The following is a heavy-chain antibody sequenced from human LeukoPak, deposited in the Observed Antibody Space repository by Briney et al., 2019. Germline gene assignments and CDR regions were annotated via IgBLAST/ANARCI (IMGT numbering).Heavy chain of an antibody. CDR2: IYSGGST. V-gene: IGHV3-66*01. J-gene: IGHJ4*02. D-gene: IGHD6-13*01. CDR1: GFTFSSYS. Sequence: GGSLRLSCVVSGFTFSSYSMSWVRQAPGKGLEWVSVIYSGGSTYYADSVKGRFTISRDNSKNTLYLQMNSLRAEDTAVYYCARSAPGIAAAGRFDYWGQGTLVTVSS. CDR3: ARSAPGIAAAGRFDY.